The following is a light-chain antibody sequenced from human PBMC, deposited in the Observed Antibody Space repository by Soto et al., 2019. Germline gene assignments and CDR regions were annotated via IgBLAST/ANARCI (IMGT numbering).Light chain of an antibody. Sequence: QSALTQPASVSGSPGQSITISCTGTSSDVGGYNYVSWYQQHPGKAPKLMIYDVSNRPSGVSNRFSGSKSGNTASLTISGLQAEDEADYYCSSYTSSSNLYVCGTGTKVTV. J-gene: IGLJ1*01. V-gene: IGLV2-14*01. CDR2: DVS. CDR1: SSDVGGYNY. CDR3: SSYTSSSNLYV.